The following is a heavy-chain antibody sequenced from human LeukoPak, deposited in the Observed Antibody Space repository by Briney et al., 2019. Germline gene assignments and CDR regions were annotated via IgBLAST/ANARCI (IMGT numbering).Heavy chain of an antibody. D-gene: IGHD6-19*01. Sequence: GGSLRLSCAASGFTFSSYWMSWVRQAPGKGLEWVSTISGSGSSTYYADSVKGRFTISRDNSENTLYLQMNSLRAEDTAIYYCARVGLGRIAVAGTLNWFDPWGQGTLVTVSS. J-gene: IGHJ5*02. CDR2: ISGSGSST. CDR1: GFTFSSYW. V-gene: IGHV3-23*01. CDR3: ARVGLGRIAVAGTLNWFDP.